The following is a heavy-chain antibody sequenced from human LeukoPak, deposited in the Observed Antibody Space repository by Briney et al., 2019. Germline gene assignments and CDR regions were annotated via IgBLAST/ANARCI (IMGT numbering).Heavy chain of an antibody. V-gene: IGHV3-48*03. CDR2: ISSSGSTI. CDR3: ATSNPPLD. Sequence: GGSLRLSCAAAGFTFSSYEMNWVRQAPGKGLEWLSYISSSGSTIHYADSVKGRFTISRDNAKNSLYLQMSSLSVEDTALYYCATSNPPLDWGQGSLVIVSS. CDR1: GFTFSSYE. J-gene: IGHJ4*02.